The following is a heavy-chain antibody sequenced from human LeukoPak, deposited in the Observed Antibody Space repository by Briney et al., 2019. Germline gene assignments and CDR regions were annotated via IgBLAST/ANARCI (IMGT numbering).Heavy chain of an antibody. CDR1: GFNFINTW. CDR2: IKNDGSGI. Sequence: PGGSLRLSCAASGFNFINTWMHWVRQAPGKGLVWVARIKNDGSGIIYADSVKGRFTISRDNARNTLYLQMNSLRAEDTALYYCARDGSGFDYWGQGTLVTVSS. V-gene: IGHV3-74*01. J-gene: IGHJ4*02. D-gene: IGHD3-10*01. CDR3: ARDGSGFDY.